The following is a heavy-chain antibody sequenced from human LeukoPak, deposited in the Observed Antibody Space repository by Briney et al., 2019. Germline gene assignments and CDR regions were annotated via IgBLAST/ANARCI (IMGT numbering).Heavy chain of an antibody. Sequence: GGSLRLSCAASGFTFSSYWMSWVRQAPGKGLEWVAVISYDGSNKYYADSVKGRFTISRDNSKNTLYLQMNSLRAEDTAVYYCAKDGGSDYFPDYWGQGTLVTVSS. CDR3: AKDGGSDYFPDY. CDR2: ISYDGSNK. D-gene: IGHD2/OR15-2a*01. V-gene: IGHV3-30*18. CDR1: GFTFSSYW. J-gene: IGHJ4*02.